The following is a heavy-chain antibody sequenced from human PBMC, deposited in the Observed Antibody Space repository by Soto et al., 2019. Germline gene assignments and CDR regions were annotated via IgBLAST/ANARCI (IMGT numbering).Heavy chain of an antibody. CDR3: ARDLLPYGTGYPWNWFDP. CDR2: TYYRSKWYN. J-gene: IGHJ5*02. V-gene: IGHV6-1*01. CDR1: GDSVSSNSAA. D-gene: IGHD3-9*01. Sequence: SETLSLTCAISGDSVSSNSAAWNWIRQSPSRGLEWLGRTYYRSKWYNDYAVSVKSRITINPDTSKNQFSLQLNSVTPDDTAVYYCARDLLPYGTGYPWNWFDPWGQGTLVTVSS.